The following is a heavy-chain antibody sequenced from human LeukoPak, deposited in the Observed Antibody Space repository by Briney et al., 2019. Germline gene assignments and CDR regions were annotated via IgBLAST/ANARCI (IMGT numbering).Heavy chain of an antibody. Sequence: SQTLSLTCAISGDSVSSNSAAWNWIRQSPSRGLEWLGRTYYRSKWYKDYAVSVKSRITINPDTSKNQFSLQLNSVTPEDTAVYYCARAYTAMVTRWFDPWGQGTLVTVSS. CDR3: ARAYTAMVTRWFDP. J-gene: IGHJ5*02. CDR1: GDSVSSNSAA. V-gene: IGHV6-1*01. D-gene: IGHD5-18*01. CDR2: TYYRSKWYK.